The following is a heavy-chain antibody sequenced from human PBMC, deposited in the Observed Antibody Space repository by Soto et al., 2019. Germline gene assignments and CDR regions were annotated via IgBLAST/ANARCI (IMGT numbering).Heavy chain of an antibody. CDR1: GGSISSYY. J-gene: IGHJ4*02. Sequence: SETLSLTCTVSGGSISSYYWSWIRQPPGKGLEWIGYIYYSGSTNYNPSLKSRVTISVDTSKNQFSLKLSSVTAADTAVYYCARQRIAAAVASFDYWGQGTLVTVSS. V-gene: IGHV4-59*08. CDR3: ARQRIAAAVASFDY. D-gene: IGHD6-13*01. CDR2: IYYSGST.